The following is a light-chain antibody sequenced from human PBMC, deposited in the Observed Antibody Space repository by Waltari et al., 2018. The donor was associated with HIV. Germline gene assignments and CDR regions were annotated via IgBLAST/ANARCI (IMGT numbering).Light chain of an antibody. J-gene: IGLJ2*01. Sequence: SYELTQPPSVAVSPGQTARITCTGDALPKKYASWYQQKSGQAPVLVIYEDSKRPAGFPGRFAGSSSRTTATLAISGAQVEDEAGYYCCSTDNSGHHRVFGTGTKLTVL. CDR2: EDS. CDR1: ALPKKY. CDR3: CSTDNSGHHRV. V-gene: IGLV3-10*01.